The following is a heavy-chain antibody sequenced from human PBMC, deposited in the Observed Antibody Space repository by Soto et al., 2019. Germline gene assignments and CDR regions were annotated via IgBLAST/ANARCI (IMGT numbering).Heavy chain of an antibody. CDR2: ISGSGDVI. D-gene: IGHD3-9*01. Sequence: EVHLLESGGNLVQPGGSLRLSCAASGFTFSSYAMSWVRQAPGKGPEWVASISGSGDVIHYADSVKGRFTISRDNSKNTLWLQMNSLRAEDTAVYYCAKAIRFLDMALENWGQGARVTVSS. CDR1: GFTFSSYA. V-gene: IGHV3-23*01. J-gene: IGHJ4*02. CDR3: AKAIRFLDMALEN.